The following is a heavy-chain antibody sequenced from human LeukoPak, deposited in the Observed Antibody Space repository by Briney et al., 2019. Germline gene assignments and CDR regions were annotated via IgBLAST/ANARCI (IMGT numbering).Heavy chain of an antibody. Sequence: GGSLRLSCAASGFTFSNYWMHWVRQAPGKGLVWVSRINSDGSSTTYADSVKGRFTISRDNAKNTLYPQMGSLRAEDTAIYYCAKIPSATESFDYWGQGTLVTVSS. V-gene: IGHV3-74*01. D-gene: IGHD5-12*01. CDR2: INSDGSST. CDR3: AKIPSATESFDY. J-gene: IGHJ4*02. CDR1: GFTFSNYW.